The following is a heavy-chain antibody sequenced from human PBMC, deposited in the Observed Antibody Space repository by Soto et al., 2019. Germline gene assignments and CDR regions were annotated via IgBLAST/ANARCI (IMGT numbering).Heavy chain of an antibody. CDR1: GGSISSSSYY. V-gene: IGHV4-39*01. D-gene: IGHD6-19*01. J-gene: IGHJ3*02. Sequence: SETLSLTCTVSGGSISSSSYYWGWIRQPPGKGLEWIGSIYYSGSTYYNPSLKSRVTISVDTSKNQFSLKLSSVTAADTAVYYCASPIAVAGNVDDIWGQGTMVTVSS. CDR3: ASPIAVAGNVDDI. CDR2: IYYSGST.